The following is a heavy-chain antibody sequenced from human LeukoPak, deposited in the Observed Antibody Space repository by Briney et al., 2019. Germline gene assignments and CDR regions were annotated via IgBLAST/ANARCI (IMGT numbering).Heavy chain of an antibody. CDR3: ARAVITMVRGVIIPLFDY. V-gene: IGHV4-30-2*01. CDR1: GGSISGYY. J-gene: IGHJ4*02. Sequence: SETLSLTCTVSGGSISGYYWSWIRQPPGKGLEWIGYIYHSGSTYYNPSLKSRVTISVDRSKNQFSLKLSSVTAADTAVYYCARAVITMVRGVIIPLFDYWGQGTLVTVSS. D-gene: IGHD3-10*01. CDR2: IYHSGST.